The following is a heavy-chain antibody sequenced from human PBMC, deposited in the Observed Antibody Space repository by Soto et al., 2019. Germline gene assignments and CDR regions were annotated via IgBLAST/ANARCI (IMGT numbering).Heavy chain of an antibody. CDR3: TSPTRVTTDY. D-gene: IGHD2-21*02. CDR2: IKSKTDGGTT. J-gene: IGHJ4*02. V-gene: IGHV3-15*01. CDR1: GFTFSNAW. Sequence: EVQLVESGGGLVKPGGSLRLSCAASGFTFSNAWMSWVRHAPGKGLEWVGRIKSKTDGGTTDYAAPVKGRFTISRDDSKNTLYLQMNSLKTDDTAVYYCTSPTRVTTDYWGQGTLVTVSS.